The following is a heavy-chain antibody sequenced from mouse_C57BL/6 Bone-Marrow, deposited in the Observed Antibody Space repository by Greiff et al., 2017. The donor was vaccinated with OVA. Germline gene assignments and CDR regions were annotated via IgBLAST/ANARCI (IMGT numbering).Heavy chain of an antibody. V-gene: IGHV3-6*01. J-gene: IGHJ2*01. D-gene: IGHD1-1*01. CDR2: ISYDGSN. Sequence: EVQVVESGPGLVKPSQSLSLTCSVTGYSITSCYYWYWIRQFPGNKLEWMGYISYDGSNNYNPSLKNRISVTRDTTKNQFFLKLNSVTTEDTDTYYSAKVYGSSYDYFDYWGQGTTLTVSS. CDR3: AKVYGSSYDYFDY. CDR1: GYSITSCYY.